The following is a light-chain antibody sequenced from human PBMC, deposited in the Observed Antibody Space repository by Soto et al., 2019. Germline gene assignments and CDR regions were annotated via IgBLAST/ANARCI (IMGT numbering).Light chain of an antibody. CDR3: QQYVTSPFN. Sequence: ELVLTQSPGTLSLSPGEIATLSCRASQRVSSSHLGWFQRKVGQPPRLLIYGTSTRATGIPDRFIGSGSGTDFTLTITRLEPEDFAVYYCQQYVTSPFNFGTGTTVDMK. CDR2: GTS. J-gene: IGKJ3*01. CDR1: QRVSSSH. V-gene: IGKV3-20*01.